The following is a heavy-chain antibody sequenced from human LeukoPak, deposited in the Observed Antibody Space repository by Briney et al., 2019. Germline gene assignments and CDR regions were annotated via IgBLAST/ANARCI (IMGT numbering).Heavy chain of an antibody. J-gene: IGHJ4*02. CDR2: ASHSGGPK. Sequence: GGSLRLSCAASGFTFSSYRMNWVRRAPGKGLEWIAYASHSGGPKYYAESVKGRFTISRGDAKNSLFLQMNSLRGEDTAIYYCARAGHDFWGQGTLVTVSS. CDR3: ARAGHDF. V-gene: IGHV3-48*03. CDR1: GFTFSSYR.